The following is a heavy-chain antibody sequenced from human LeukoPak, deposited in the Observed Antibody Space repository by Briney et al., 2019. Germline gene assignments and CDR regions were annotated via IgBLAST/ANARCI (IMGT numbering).Heavy chain of an antibody. CDR2: ISSSSSYI. CDR1: GFTFSSYS. V-gene: IGHV3-21*01. CDR3: ARGSGYSYGYIFDY. J-gene: IGHJ4*02. D-gene: IGHD5-18*01. Sequence: GGSLRLSCAASGFTFSSYSMNLVRQAPGKGLEWVSSISSSSSYIYYADSVKGRFTISRDNAKNSLYLQMNSLRAEDTAVYYCARGSGYSYGYIFDYWGQGTLVTVSS.